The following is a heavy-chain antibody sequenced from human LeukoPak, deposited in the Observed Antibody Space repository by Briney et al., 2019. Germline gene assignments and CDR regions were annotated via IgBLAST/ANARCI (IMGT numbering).Heavy chain of an antibody. CDR1: GFTFSSYG. Sequence: GGSLRLSCAASGFTFSSYGMHWVRQAPGKGLEWVASIRSDGSNKYYPDSVKGRFTISRDNSKNTLYLQMSSLRAEDTAMYYCAKAPSPYDSGAYYYVSWGQGTLVTVSS. CDR3: AKAPSPYDSGAYYYVS. CDR2: IRSDGSNK. J-gene: IGHJ5*02. D-gene: IGHD3-22*01. V-gene: IGHV3-30*02.